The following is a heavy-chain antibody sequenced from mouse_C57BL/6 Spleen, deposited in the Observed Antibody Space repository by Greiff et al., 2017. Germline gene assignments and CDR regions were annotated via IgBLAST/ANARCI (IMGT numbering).Heavy chain of an antibody. Sequence: VQLQQSGPELVKPGASVKIPCKASGYTFTDYNMDWVKQSHGKSLEWLGDINPNNGGTIYNQQFKCKATLTVDKSSSTAYMVLRSLTSEDTAVYYCARIHDGYYDYWGQGTLVTVSA. J-gene: IGHJ3*01. D-gene: IGHD2-3*01. CDR1: GYTFTDYN. CDR3: ARIHDGYYDY. CDR2: INPNNGGT. V-gene: IGHV1-18*01.